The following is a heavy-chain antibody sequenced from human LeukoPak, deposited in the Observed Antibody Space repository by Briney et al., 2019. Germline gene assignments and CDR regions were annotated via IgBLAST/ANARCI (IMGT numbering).Heavy chain of an antibody. D-gene: IGHD3-10*01. V-gene: IGHV4-59*01. CDR2: IYYSGSA. Sequence: PSETLSLTCTVSGGSISSYYWSWIRQPPGKRLEWIGYIYYSGSANYNPSLKSRLTISLDTSKNQFSLKLSSVTAADTAVYYCARVLNPWFGEFAFDYWGQGALVIVSS. CDR3: ARVLNPWFGEFAFDY. J-gene: IGHJ4*02. CDR1: GGSISSYY.